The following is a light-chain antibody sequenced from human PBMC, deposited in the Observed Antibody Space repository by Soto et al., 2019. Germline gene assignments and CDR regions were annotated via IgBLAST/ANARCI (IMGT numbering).Light chain of an antibody. J-gene: IGKJ3*01. Sequence: DIAMTQSPLSLPVTPGEPASITCRSSQSLMHGNGYDYLDWYLQKPGHSPQLLIYLGSTRASGVPDRFSGSGSGTDFTLNISRVEAEDVGVYYCMQALQSPCTFGPGTKVDIK. CDR1: QSLMHGNGYDY. V-gene: IGKV2-28*01. CDR3: MQALQSPCT. CDR2: LGS.